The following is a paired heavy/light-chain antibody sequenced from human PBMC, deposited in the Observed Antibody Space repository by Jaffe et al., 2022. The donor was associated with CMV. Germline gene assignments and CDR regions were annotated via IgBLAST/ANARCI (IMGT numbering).Light chain of an antibody. V-gene: IGLV3-21*04. CDR2: YDE. Sequence: SYVLTQPPSVSVAPGKTARITCGGDNIGGKSVHWYQQKPGQAPVLVISYDENRPSGIPERFSGSNFVNTATLTISRVEAGDEADYYCQLWDSSSYHWVFGGGTKLTVL. CDR1: NIGGKS. J-gene: IGLJ3*02. CDR3: QLWDSSSYHWV.
Heavy chain of an antibody. J-gene: IGHJ6*04. V-gene: IGHV3-53*02. CDR3: ARGEGSHFPSDV. CDR2: LYSGGTT. Sequence: EVQLVETGGGLIQPGGSLRLSCAASGFSVNSYYMSWVRQAPGKGLEWVSILYSGGTTYYADSVKGRFTISRDNSKNTLHLQMNSLRAEDTAVYYCARGEGSHFPSDVWGKGTTVTVSS. CDR1: GFSVNSYY. D-gene: IGHD3-16*01.